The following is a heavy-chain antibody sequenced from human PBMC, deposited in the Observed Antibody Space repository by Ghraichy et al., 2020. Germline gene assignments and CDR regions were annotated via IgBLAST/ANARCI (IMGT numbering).Heavy chain of an antibody. V-gene: IGHV3-23*01. J-gene: IGHJ4*02. CDR3: AKERSDSGSSNEYYFDY. CDR1: GFTFSNYA. Sequence: GGSLRLSCSASGFTFSNYAMTWVRQAPGTGLEWVSAISGSGGSTYYADSVKGRFTISRDNSKNTLYLQMNSLRAEDTAVYYCAKERSDSGSSNEYYFDYWGQGTLVTVSS. CDR2: ISGSGGST. D-gene: IGHD1-26*01.